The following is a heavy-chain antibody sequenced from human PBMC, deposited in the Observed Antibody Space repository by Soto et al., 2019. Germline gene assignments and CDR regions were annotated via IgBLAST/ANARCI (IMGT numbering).Heavy chain of an antibody. CDR1: GFTFSSYE. J-gene: IGHJ3*02. CDR2: ISSSGSTI. V-gene: IGHV3-48*03. CDR3: ARAHCSGGSCYSDDAFDI. D-gene: IGHD2-15*01. Sequence: GGSLRLSCAASGFTFSSYEMNWVRQAPGKGLEWVSYISSSGSTIYYADSVKGRFTISRDNAKNSLYLQMNSLRAEDTAVYYCARAHCSGGSCYSDDAFDIWGQGTMVTV.